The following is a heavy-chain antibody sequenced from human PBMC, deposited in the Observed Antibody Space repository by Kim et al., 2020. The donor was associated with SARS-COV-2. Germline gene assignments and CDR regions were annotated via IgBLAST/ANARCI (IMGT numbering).Heavy chain of an antibody. CDR3: ARGRRYNDY. D-gene: IGHD1-20*01. Sequence: SETLSLTCAVYGGSFSGYYWSWIRQPPGKGLEWIGEINHSGSTNYNPSLKSRVTISVDTSKNQFSLKLSSVTAADTAVYYCARGRRYNDYWGQGTLVTVS. V-gene: IGHV4-34*01. J-gene: IGHJ4*02. CDR2: INHSGST. CDR1: GGSFSGYY.